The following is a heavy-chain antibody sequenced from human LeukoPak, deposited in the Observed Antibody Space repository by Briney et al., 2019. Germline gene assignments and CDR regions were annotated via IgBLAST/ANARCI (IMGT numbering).Heavy chain of an antibody. CDR2: IYPGDSDA. Sequence: KHGESLKISCKGSGYSFTSYWIAWARQLPGKGLEWMGIIYPGDSDARYNPSFEGHITISVDKSRSTAYLQWRSLRASDTATYYCARQEDSGGYWSYYYPWGQGTLITVSS. D-gene: IGHD2-21*01. CDR1: GYSFTSYW. V-gene: IGHV5-51*01. CDR3: ARQEDSGGYWSYYYP. J-gene: IGHJ5*02.